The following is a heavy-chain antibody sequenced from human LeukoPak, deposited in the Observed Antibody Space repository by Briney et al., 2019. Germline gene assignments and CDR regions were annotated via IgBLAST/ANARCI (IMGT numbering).Heavy chain of an antibody. CDR1: GASISSYY. CDR2: IYYSGRT. J-gene: IGHJ4*02. Sequence: ASETLSLTCTVSGASISSYYWSWIRQSPGKGLEWIGYIYYSGRTNYNPSLKSRVTISVDTSKNQFPLKLTSATAADTAVYYCARRATIGGYFDYWGQGNLVTVSS. D-gene: IGHD5-12*01. CDR3: ARRATIGGYFDY. V-gene: IGHV4-59*01.